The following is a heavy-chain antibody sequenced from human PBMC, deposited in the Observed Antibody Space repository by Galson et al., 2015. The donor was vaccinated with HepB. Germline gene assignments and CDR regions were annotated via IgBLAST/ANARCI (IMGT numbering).Heavy chain of an antibody. CDR2: ISYDGGNE. Sequence: SLRLPCAASGFTFSNYAMHWVRQAPGRGLEWVAVISYDGGNEYYADSVKGRFTISRDNSKNTLYLQMNSLRAEDTAVYYCAKVEWGGTVTTSQWLDYWGQGTLVTVSS. CDR1: GFTFSNYA. D-gene: IGHD4-17*01. V-gene: IGHV3-30*18. J-gene: IGHJ4*02. CDR3: AKVEWGGTVTTSQWLDY.